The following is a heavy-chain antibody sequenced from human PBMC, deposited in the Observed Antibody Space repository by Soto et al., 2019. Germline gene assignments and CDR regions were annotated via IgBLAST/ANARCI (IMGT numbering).Heavy chain of an antibody. CDR1: GYTFTGYA. CDR3: ARGPDGHSLFY. J-gene: IGHJ4*02. V-gene: IGHV1-3*01. CDR2: INASDGNT. D-gene: IGHD4-4*01. Sequence: ASVKVSCKASGYTFTGYAMHWVRQAPGQRLEWMGWINASDGNTKYAQRFQGRVTITKDTSTSTVYMELSSLRSDDTAVYYCARGPDGHSLFYWGRGTLVTVSS.